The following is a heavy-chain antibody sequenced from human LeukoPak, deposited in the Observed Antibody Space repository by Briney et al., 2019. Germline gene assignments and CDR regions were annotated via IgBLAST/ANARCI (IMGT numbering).Heavy chain of an antibody. CDR2: IYPSGNT. CDR1: GASISSYH. CDR3: ARFPGQTHFDY. J-gene: IGHJ4*02. V-gene: IGHV4-4*07. Sequence: SETLSLTCTVSGASISSYHWSWIRQPGGKGLEWIGRIYPSGNTNYNPSLRGRVTMSMDTSKNQFSLELTSVSAADTAVYYCARFPGQTHFDYWGEGTVVTVPS.